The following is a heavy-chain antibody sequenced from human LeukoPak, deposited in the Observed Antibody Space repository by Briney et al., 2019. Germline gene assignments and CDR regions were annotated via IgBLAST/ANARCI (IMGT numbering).Heavy chain of an antibody. V-gene: IGHV3-23*01. D-gene: IGHD1-1*01. Sequence: GGSLRLSCTASGFIFSTYAMTWLRQAPGRGLEGLSSILGSGGLTWYADSVKGRFTISRDNSNNTLYLQMNSLRAEDTAIYYCAKDRGTLSDWGRGNLVTVSS. J-gene: IGHJ4*02. CDR2: ILGSGGLT. CDR1: GFIFSTYA. CDR3: AKDRGTLSD.